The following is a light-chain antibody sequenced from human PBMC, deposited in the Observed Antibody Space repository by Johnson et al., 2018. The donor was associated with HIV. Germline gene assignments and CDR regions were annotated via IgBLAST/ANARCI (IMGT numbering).Light chain of an antibody. Sequence: QSVLTQPPSVSAAPGQKVTISCSGSSSNIGNNYVSWYQQLPGTAPKLLIYDNNKRPSGIPDRFSGSKSGTSATLGITGLQTGDEADYYCGTWDSSLSAGLVGFGTGTKVTVL. J-gene: IGLJ1*01. CDR3: GTWDSSLSAGLVG. CDR2: DNN. V-gene: IGLV1-51*01. CDR1: SSNIGNNY.